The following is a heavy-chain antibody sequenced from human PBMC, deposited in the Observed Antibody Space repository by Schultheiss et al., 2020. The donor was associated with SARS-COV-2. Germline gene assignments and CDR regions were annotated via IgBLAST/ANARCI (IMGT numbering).Heavy chain of an antibody. CDR2: IYYSGST. CDR3: ARREPYDSSGYL. V-gene: IGHV4-61*08. CDR1: GGSISSGGYY. J-gene: IGHJ5*02. Sequence: SQTLSLTCTVSGGSISSGGYYWSWIRQPPGKGLEWIGYIYYSGSTNYNPSLKSRVTISVDTSKNQFSLKLSSVTAADTAVYYCARREPYDSSGYLWGQGTLVTV. D-gene: IGHD3-22*01.